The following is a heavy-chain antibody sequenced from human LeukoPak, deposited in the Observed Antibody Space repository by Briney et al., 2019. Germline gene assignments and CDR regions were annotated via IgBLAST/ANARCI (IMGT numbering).Heavy chain of an antibody. V-gene: IGHV3-30-3*01. J-gene: IGHJ4*02. Sequence: PGRSLRLSCAASGFTFSSYAMHWVRQAPGKGLEWVAVISYDGSNKYYADSVKGRFTISRDNSKNTLYLQMNSLRAEDTAVYYCARTLPYDFWSGYYIPAGLFDYWGQGTLATVSS. CDR3: ARTLPYDFWSGYYIPAGLFDY. CDR2: ISYDGSNK. CDR1: GFTFSSYA. D-gene: IGHD3-3*01.